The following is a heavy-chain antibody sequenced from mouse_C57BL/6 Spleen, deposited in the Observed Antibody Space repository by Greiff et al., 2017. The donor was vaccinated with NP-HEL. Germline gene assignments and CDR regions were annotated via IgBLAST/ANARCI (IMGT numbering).Heavy chain of an antibody. CDR3: AMNSNYE. D-gene: IGHD2-5*01. Sequence: VQLQQSGPELVKPGASVKISCKASGYAFSSSWMNWVKQRPGKGLEWIGRIYPGDGDTNYNGKFKGKATLTADKSSSTAYMQLSSLTSEDSAVYFCAMNSNYEWGQGTTLTVSS. CDR2: IYPGDGDT. V-gene: IGHV1-82*01. CDR1: GYAFSSSW. J-gene: IGHJ2*01.